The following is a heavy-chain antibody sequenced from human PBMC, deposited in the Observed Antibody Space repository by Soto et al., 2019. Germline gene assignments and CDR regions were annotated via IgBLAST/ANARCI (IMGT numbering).Heavy chain of an antibody. V-gene: IGHV3-21*01. CDR1: GFTFSSYS. CDR3: AREDCSSTSCYPSDFDY. J-gene: IGHJ4*02. D-gene: IGHD2-2*01. CDR2: ISSSSSYI. Sequence: GGSLRLSCAASGFTFSSYSMNWVRQAPGKGLEWVSSISSSSSYIYYADSVKGRFTISRDNAKNSLYLQMNSLRAEDTAVYYCAREDCSSTSCYPSDFDYWGQGTLVTVSS.